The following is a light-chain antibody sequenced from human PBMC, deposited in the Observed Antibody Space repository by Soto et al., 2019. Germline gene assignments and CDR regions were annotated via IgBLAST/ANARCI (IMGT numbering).Light chain of an antibody. Sequence: EIVLTQSPGTLSLSPGERATLSSRASQSVSRSYLAWYQQKPGQAPRLLIYGASSRATGIPDRFSGSGSGTEFTLTINSLQSEDSAVYYCQQHNQWPITFGQGTRLEI. CDR1: QSVSRSY. CDR2: GAS. V-gene: IGKV3D-20*02. CDR3: QQHNQWPIT. J-gene: IGKJ5*01.